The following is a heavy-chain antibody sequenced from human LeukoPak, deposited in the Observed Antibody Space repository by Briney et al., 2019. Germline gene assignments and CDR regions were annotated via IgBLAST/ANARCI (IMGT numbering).Heavy chain of an antibody. Sequence: PGGSLRLSCGASGFSFSSYGMHWVRQAPGKGLEWVAFIRHVGSDKYYVDSVKGRFSISRDNSKNTLHLQMNSLTPEDAAVYYCVKDGPPFDYWGQGTLLTVSS. CDR2: IRHVGSDK. CDR1: GFSFSSYG. CDR3: VKDGPPFDY. V-gene: IGHV3-30*02. J-gene: IGHJ4*02.